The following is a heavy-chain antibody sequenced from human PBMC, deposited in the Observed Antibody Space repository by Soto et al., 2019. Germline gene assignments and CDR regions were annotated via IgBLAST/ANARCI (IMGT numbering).Heavy chain of an antibody. Sequence: SETLSLTCTVSGVSISSYYWSWIRQPPGKGLEWIGYIYYSGSTNYNPSLKSRVTISVDTSKNQFSLKLNSLTAADTAVYYCARGMGDYGDPIDYWGQGTLVTVSS. CDR3: ARGMGDYGDPIDY. CDR1: GVSISSYY. V-gene: IGHV4-59*01. J-gene: IGHJ4*02. CDR2: IYYSGST. D-gene: IGHD4-17*01.